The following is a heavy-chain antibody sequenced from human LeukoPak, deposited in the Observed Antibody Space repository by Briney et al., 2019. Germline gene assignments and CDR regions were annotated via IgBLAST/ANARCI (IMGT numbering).Heavy chain of an antibody. CDR3: ARGQYCSNGRCVNRRGSMDV. J-gene: IGHJ6*02. V-gene: IGHV4-4*07. CDR1: GGSISSYY. Sequence: TSETLSLTCTVSGGSISSYYWSWIRQPAGKGLEWIGRIYTSGSTNYNPSLKSRVTMSVDTSKNQFSLKLSSVTAADTAVYYCARGQYCSNGRCVNRRGSMDVWGQGTTVTVSS. D-gene: IGHD2-15*01. CDR2: IYTSGST.